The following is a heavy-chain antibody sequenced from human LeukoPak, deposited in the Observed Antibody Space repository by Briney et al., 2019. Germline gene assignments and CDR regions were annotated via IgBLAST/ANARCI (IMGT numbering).Heavy chain of an antibody. CDR1: GGSFSGYY. CDR3: ARGRIQLWYPWYFDY. Sequence: SETLSLTCAVYGGSFSGYYWGWIRRPPGKGLEWIGEINHSGSTNYNPSLKSRVTISVDTSKNQFSLKLSSVTAADTAVYYCARGRIQLWYPWYFDYWGQGTLVTVSS. D-gene: IGHD5-18*01. J-gene: IGHJ4*02. V-gene: IGHV4-34*01. CDR2: INHSGST.